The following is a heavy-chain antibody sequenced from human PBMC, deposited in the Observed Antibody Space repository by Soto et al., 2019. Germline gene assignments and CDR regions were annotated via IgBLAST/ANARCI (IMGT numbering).Heavy chain of an antibody. CDR2: IWYDGSNK. Sequence: QVQLVESGGGVVQPGRSLRLSCAASGFTFSSYGMHWVRQAPGKGLEWVAVIWYDGSNKYYADSVKGRFTISRDNSKNTLYLQMNSLRAEDTAVYYCAREHVDHYFDYWSQGTLVTVSS. J-gene: IGHJ4*02. V-gene: IGHV3-33*01. CDR3: AREHVDHYFDY. CDR1: GFTFSSYG. D-gene: IGHD3-16*01.